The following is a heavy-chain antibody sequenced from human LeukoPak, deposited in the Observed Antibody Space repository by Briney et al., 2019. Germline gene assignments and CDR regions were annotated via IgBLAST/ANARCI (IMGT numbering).Heavy chain of an antibody. J-gene: IGHJ4*02. CDR2: IYYSGST. V-gene: IGHV4-59*01. D-gene: IGHD3-22*01. CDR3: ASGILYYYDSSGLKY. Sequence: PSETLSLTCSVSDDSITMYYWSWIRQPPGKGLEWIGYIYYSGSTNYNPSLKSRVTISVDTSKNQFSLKLSSVTAADTAVYYCASGILYYYDSSGLKYWGQGTLVTVSS. CDR1: DDSITMYY.